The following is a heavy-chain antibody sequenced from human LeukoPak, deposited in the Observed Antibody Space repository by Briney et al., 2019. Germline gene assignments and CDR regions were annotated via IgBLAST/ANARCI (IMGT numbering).Heavy chain of an antibody. CDR3: ARGSFGWLQYYFDY. J-gene: IGHJ4*02. Sequence: ASVKVSCKASGGTFTGYYMHWVRQAPGQGLEWMGWINPNSGGTNYAQKFQGRVTMTRDTSISTAYMELSRLRSDDTAVYYCARGSFGWLQYYFDYWGQGTLVTVSS. V-gene: IGHV1-2*02. D-gene: IGHD5-24*01. CDR2: INPNSGGT. CDR1: GGTFTGYY.